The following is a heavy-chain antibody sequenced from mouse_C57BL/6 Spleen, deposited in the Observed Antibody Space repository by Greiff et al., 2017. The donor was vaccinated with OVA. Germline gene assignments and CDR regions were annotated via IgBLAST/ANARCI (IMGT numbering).Heavy chain of an antibody. V-gene: IGHV5-9*01. Sequence: EVQLVESGGGLVKPGGSLKLSCAASGFTFSSYTMSWVRQTPEKRLEWVATISRSGGNTYYPDSVKGRFTISRDNAKKTLYLQMSSLTSVDTALYYCARQIYDGYYYFDDWGQGTTLTVSS. D-gene: IGHD2-3*01. CDR1: GFTFSSYT. CDR3: ARQIYDGYYYFDD. J-gene: IGHJ2*01. CDR2: ISRSGGNT.